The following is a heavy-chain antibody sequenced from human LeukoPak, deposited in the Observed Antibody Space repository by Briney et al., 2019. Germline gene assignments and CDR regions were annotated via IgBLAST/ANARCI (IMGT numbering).Heavy chain of an antibody. D-gene: IGHD3-10*01. Sequence: GGSLRLSCAASGVTFSSYGMHWVRQAPGKGLEWVAFIRYDGSNKHYADSLKGGFTISRDNSKNTLSLQMNSLRAEDTAVYYCASGPGWFDPWGQGTLVTVSS. CDR1: GVTFSSYG. CDR2: IRYDGSNK. CDR3: ASGPGWFDP. V-gene: IGHV3-30*02. J-gene: IGHJ5*02.